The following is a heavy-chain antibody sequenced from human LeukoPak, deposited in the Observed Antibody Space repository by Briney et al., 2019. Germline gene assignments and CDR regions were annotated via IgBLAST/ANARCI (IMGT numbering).Heavy chain of an antibody. CDR2: IYHSGST. D-gene: IGHD1-14*01. J-gene: IGHJ3*02. V-gene: IGHV4-30-2*01. CDR3: ARDLHWPATGSVLSDI. CDR1: GGSISSGGYY. Sequence: PSETLSLTCTVSGGSISSGGYYWSWIRQPPGKGLEWIGYIYHSGSTYYNPSLKSRVTISVDRSKNQFSLKLSSVTAADTAVYYCARDLHWPATGSVLSDIWGQGTMVTVSS.